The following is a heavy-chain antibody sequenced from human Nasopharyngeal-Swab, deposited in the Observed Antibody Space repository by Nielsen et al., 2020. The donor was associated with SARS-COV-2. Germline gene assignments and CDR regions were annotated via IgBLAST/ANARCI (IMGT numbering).Heavy chain of an antibody. Sequence: ASVKVSCKASADTFSGYYIHWVRQAPGQGLEWMGWINPKSGGTNFAQKFRGRVSMTRDTSMTTAYMELSRLTSDDTAVYYCARVGATLFYYYGMDVWGQGTTVTVSS. D-gene: IGHD1-26*01. J-gene: IGHJ6*02. CDR1: ADTFSGYY. V-gene: IGHV1-2*02. CDR3: ARVGATLFYYYGMDV. CDR2: INPKSGGT.